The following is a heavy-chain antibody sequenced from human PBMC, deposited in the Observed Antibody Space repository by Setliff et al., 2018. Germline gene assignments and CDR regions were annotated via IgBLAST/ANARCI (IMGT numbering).Heavy chain of an antibody. J-gene: IGHJ4*01. V-gene: IGHV3-30*03. CDR1: GFTLRNSG. Sequence: GGSLRLSCAASGFTLRNSGMHWVRQAPGRGLEWVTFISYDGRDIYYGDSVQGRFAISRDNSKNTLYLQMNSLRSDDTAVYYCAGVHWTTNWFLHYWGQGTLVTVSS. D-gene: IGHD7-27*01. CDR3: AGVHWTTNWFLHY. CDR2: ISYDGRDI.